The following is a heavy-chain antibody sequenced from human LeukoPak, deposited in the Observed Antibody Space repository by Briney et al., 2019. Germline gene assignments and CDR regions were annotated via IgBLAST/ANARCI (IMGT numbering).Heavy chain of an antibody. D-gene: IGHD6-19*01. CDR2: ISAYNGNT. Sequence: ASVKVSCKASGYTFTSYGIIWVRQAPGQGLEWMGWISAYNGNTNYAQKLQGRVTMTTDTSTSTAYMELRSLRSDDTAVYYCARGGPPQWLASPFDYWGQGTLVTVSS. CDR1: GYTFTSYG. J-gene: IGHJ4*02. CDR3: ARGGPPQWLASPFDY. V-gene: IGHV1-18*01.